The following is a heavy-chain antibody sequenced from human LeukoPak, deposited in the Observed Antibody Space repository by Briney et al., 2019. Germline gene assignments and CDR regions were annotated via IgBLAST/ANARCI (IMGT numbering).Heavy chain of an antibody. CDR1: EFTFSDYY. J-gene: IGHJ4*02. CDR3: ANQHMDYFDY. Sequence: GGSLRLSCAASEFTFSDYYMSWIRQAPGKGLEWVSYISGTGNTKYYTDSVKGRFTISRDNAKNSLFLQMNSLRAEDTAVYYCANQHMDYFDYWGQGTLVTVSS. V-gene: IGHV3-11*01. D-gene: IGHD2-21*01. CDR2: ISGTGNTK.